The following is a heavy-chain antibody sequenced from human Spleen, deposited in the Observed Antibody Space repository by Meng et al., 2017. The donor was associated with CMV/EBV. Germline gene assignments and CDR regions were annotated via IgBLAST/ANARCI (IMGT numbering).Heavy chain of an antibody. J-gene: IGHJ5*02. CDR1: GGSITSSNW. CDR2: IYHTGRT. CDR3: ARGPTLRGQYYHFDIPGAWFDP. D-gene: IGHD3-3*01. Sequence: SETLSLTCDVFGGSITSSNWWSWVRQSPGRGLEWIGEIYHTGRTNYNPSLKSRVTISVDKSENHFSLKLRSATAADTAVYYCARGPTLRGQYYHFDIPGAWFDPWGQGTLVTVFS. V-gene: IGHV4-4*02.